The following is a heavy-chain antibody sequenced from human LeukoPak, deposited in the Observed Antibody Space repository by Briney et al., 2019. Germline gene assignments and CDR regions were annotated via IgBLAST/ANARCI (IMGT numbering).Heavy chain of an antibody. D-gene: IGHD3-9*01. CDR1: GFSFSSYA. Sequence: GGSLRLTCAASGFSFSSYAMHWVRQAPGKGLEWVAVISYDGSNKYYADSVKGRFTISRDNSKNTLCLQMNSLRAEDTAVYYCARGGGSYDILTGDYKPHDYWGQGTLVTVSS. J-gene: IGHJ4*02. CDR2: ISYDGSNK. CDR3: ARGGGSYDILTGDYKPHDY. V-gene: IGHV3-30-3*01.